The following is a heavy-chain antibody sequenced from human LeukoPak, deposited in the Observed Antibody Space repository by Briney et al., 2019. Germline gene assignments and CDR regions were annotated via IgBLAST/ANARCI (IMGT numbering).Heavy chain of an antibody. CDR1: GFTFSSYA. Sequence: GGSLRLSCAASGFTFSSYAMHWVRQAPGKGLEWVAVIWYDGSNKYYADSVKGRFTISRDNSKNTLYLQMNSLRAEDTAVYYCARDHGRFGMDVWGQGTTVTVSS. J-gene: IGHJ6*02. D-gene: IGHD3-3*01. V-gene: IGHV3-33*08. CDR2: IWYDGSNK. CDR3: ARDHGRFGMDV.